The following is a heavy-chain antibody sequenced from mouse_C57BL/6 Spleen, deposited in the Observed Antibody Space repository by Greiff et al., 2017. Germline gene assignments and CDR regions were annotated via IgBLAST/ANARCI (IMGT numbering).Heavy chain of an antibody. CDR2: INPGSGGT. V-gene: IGHV1-54*01. CDR3: ERRVPANWGDY. CDR1: GYAFTNYL. Sequence: VQLQQSGAELVRPGTSVKVSCKASGYAFTNYLIEWVKQRPGQGLEWIGVINPGSGGTNYNEKFKGKATLTADKSSSTAYMQLSSLTSEDSAVYFCERRVPANWGDYWGQGTSVTVSA. J-gene: IGHJ4*01. D-gene: IGHD4-1*01.